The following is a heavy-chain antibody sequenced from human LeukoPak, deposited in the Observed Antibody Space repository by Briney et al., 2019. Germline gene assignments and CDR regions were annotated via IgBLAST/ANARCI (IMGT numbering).Heavy chain of an antibody. CDR3: ARRSYCDSSGYYRFNY. J-gene: IGHJ4*02. CDR2: MKPNSGNT. D-gene: IGHD3-22*01. CDR1: GYIFTSYD. V-gene: IGHV1-8*01. Sequence: ASVKVSCKASGYIFTSYDINWVRQATGQGLEWMGWMKPNSGNTGYAQKFQGRVTLTRDTSTSTAYMELSSLRSEDTAVYYCARRSYCDSSGYYRFNYWGQGTLVTVSS.